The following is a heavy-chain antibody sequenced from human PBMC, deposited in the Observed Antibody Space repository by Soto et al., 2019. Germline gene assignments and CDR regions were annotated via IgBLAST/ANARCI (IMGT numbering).Heavy chain of an antibody. CDR2: IHESGSM. CDR3: ARGTDTWFFDL. J-gene: IGHJ2*01. Sequence: QVQLQESGPGLVKPSQTLSLTCTVSGGSISSGGYYWSWIRQHPGKGLEWIGYIHESGSMYYKASLKSRVTISIDTSKNQFSLKLTSVTAADTAVYYCARGTDTWFFDLWGRGTLFTVSS. D-gene: IGHD3-9*01. CDR1: GGSISSGGYY. V-gene: IGHV4-31*03.